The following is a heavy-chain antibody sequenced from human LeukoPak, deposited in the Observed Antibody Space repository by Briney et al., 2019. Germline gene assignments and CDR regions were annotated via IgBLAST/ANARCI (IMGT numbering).Heavy chain of an antibody. CDR2: ISYSEST. Sequence: SETLSLTCAVSGVSISSSGYFWDWIRQPPGEGLEWIGSISYSESTYYNPSLKSRVTISVDTSKNQFSLKLSSVTAADTAVYYCARDRRYSSSSGSRWFDPWGQGTLVTVSS. CDR1: GVSISSSGYF. V-gene: IGHV4-39*07. CDR3: ARDRRYSSSSGSRWFDP. J-gene: IGHJ5*02. D-gene: IGHD6-13*01.